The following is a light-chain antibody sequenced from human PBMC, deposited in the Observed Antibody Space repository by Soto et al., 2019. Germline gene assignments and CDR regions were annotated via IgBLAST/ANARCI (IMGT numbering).Light chain of an antibody. CDR2: EGS. J-gene: IGLJ1*01. Sequence: QSALTQPASVSGSPGQSITISCTGTSSDVGSYNLASWYQQHPGKAPKLMIYEGSKRPSGVSNRFSGSKSGNTAYLTSSGLQAEDEADYYCCSYAGSSTYVFGTGTKVTVL. CDR1: SSDVGSYNL. CDR3: CSYAGSSTYV. V-gene: IGLV2-23*01.